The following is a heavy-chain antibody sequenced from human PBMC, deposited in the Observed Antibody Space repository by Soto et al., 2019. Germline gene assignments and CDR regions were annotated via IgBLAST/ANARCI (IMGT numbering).Heavy chain of an antibody. CDR3: ARGRQWLARFDY. D-gene: IGHD6-19*01. CDR1: GGSFSGYY. CDR2: INHSGST. J-gene: IGHJ4*02. Sequence: SETLSLTCAVYGGSFSGYYWSWIRQPPGKGLEWIGEINHSGSTNYNPSLKSRVTISVDTSKNQFSLKLSSVTAADTAVYYCARGRQWLARFDYWGQGTLVTVS. V-gene: IGHV4-34*01.